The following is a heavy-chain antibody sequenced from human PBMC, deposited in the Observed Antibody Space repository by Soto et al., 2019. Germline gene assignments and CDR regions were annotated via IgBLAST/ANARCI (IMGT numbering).Heavy chain of an antibody. Sequence: PGGSLRVSCSSSGFTFSSYAMHWVRQAPGKGLEYVSAISSNGGSTYYADSVKGRFTISRDNSKNTLYLQMSSLRAEDTAVYYCVKASSVAVSYYFDYWGQGTMVTVSS. D-gene: IGHD6-19*01. CDR2: ISSNGGST. CDR3: VKASSVAVSYYFDY. CDR1: GFTFSSYA. J-gene: IGHJ4*02. V-gene: IGHV3-64D*06.